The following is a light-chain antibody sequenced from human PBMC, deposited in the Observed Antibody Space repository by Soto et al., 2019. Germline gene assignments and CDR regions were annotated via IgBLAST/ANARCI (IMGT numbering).Light chain of an antibody. V-gene: IGKV3-20*01. Sequence: EIVLTQSPGTLSLSPGEGATLSCRASQSVTGTNLAWYQQRAGQAPRLLIYDAVRRATGIPDRFSGSGSGTDFTLTISRLEPKDFAVYFCHQYGSSLGTFGQGTKVEI. CDR3: HQYGSSLGT. CDR2: DAV. J-gene: IGKJ2*01. CDR1: QSVTGTN.